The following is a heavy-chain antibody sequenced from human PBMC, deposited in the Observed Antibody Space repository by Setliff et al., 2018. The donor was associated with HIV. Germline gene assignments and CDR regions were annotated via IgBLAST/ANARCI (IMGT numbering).Heavy chain of an antibody. CDR1: GGSMNSGAYY. CDR3: ARDPYCSGDGCFRYYQH. J-gene: IGHJ1*01. Sequence: NPSETLSLTCTVSGGSMNSGAYYWSWIRQHPGKGLEWIGYIYYSGSTYYNPSLKSRVKMSLDTSKNQFSLKLSSVTAADTAVYFCARDPYCSGDGCFRYYQHWGRGTLVTVSS. V-gene: IGHV4-31*03. D-gene: IGHD2-15*01. CDR2: IYYSGST.